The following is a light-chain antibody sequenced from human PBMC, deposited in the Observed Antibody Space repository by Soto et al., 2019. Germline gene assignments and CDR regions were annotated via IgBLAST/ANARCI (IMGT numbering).Light chain of an antibody. V-gene: IGKV3-20*01. CDR2: GAS. CDR1: QSVSSSY. Sequence: EIVLTQSPGTLSVSPGERGTLSCRASQSVSSSYLAWYQQKPGQAPRLLMKGASSRATGIPDSFSGSSGSGTDFTLTITRLEPEDFAVYFCQQYGSSPYTFGQGTKVDIK. CDR3: QQYGSSPYT. J-gene: IGKJ2*01.